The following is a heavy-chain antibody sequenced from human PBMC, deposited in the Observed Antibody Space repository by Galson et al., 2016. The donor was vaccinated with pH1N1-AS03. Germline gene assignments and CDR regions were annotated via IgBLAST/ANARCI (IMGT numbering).Heavy chain of an antibody. J-gene: IGHJ4*02. CDR1: GFTFSSYY. CDR2: VDNDGYDR. CDR3: ARGGFHHGFDS. V-gene: IGHV3-74*01. D-gene: IGHD1-14*01. Sequence: LRLSCAASGFTFSSYYIHWVRQVPGKGLVRVSRVDNDGYDRVYADSVKGRFTISRDNTKNTVYLQMNSLRAEDTAIYYCARGGFHHGFDSWGQGTLITVPS.